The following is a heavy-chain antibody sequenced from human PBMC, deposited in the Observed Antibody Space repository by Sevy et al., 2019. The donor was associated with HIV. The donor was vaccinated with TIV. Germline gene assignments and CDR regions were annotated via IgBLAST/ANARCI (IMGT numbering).Heavy chain of an antibody. V-gene: IGHV3-30*02. CDR1: GFIFSNYG. Sequence: GGSLRLSCAASGFIFSNYGMHWVRQAPGKGLEWVAFIRFDATIKYYRDSVKGRLTISRDNSKSTLYLQMNSLRAEDTAVYFCAKVLRIVEIPAAIDYYYGMDVWGQGTTVTVSS. J-gene: IGHJ6*02. D-gene: IGHD2-2*01. CDR3: AKVLRIVEIPAAIDYYYGMDV. CDR2: IRFDATIK.